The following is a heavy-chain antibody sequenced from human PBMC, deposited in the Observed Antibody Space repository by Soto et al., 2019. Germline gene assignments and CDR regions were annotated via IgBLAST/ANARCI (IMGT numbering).Heavy chain of an antibody. CDR3: ARVQGPLGWFDP. CDR2: INPNSGGT. J-gene: IGHJ5*02. D-gene: IGHD1-26*01. Sequence: AASVKVSCKASGYTFTGYYMHWVRQAPGQGLEWMGWINPNSGGTNYAQKFQGRVTMTRDTSISTAYMELSRLRSDDTAVYYCARVQGPLGWFDPWGQGTLVTVSS. CDR1: GYTFTGYY. V-gene: IGHV1-2*02.